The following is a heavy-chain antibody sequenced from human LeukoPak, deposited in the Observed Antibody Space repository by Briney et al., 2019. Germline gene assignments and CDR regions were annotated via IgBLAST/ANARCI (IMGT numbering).Heavy chain of an antibody. CDR3: ARESESSGWYDY. Sequence: GGSLRLSCAASGFSVSSSYMSWVRQAPGKGLEWVSVIYSGGGTSYADSVKGRFTISRDNSENTLYLQMKSLRAEDTAVYYCARESESSGWYDYWGQGTLVTVSS. D-gene: IGHD6-19*01. V-gene: IGHV3-53*01. CDR2: IYSGGGT. CDR1: GFSVSSSY. J-gene: IGHJ4*02.